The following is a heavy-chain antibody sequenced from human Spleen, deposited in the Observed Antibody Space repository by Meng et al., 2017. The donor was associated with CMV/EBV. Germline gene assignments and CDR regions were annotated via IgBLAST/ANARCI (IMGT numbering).Heavy chain of an antibody. J-gene: IGHJ6*02. D-gene: IGHD3-3*01. CDR3: ARWSTIFGVVYYYYGMDV. Sequence: ASVKVSCKASGYIFTGYYMHWVRQVPGQGFEWMGRINPNSGGTKYAQKFQGRVTMTRDTSISTAYMELSRLRSDDTAVYYCARWSTIFGVVYYYYGMDVWGQGTTVTVSS. V-gene: IGHV1-2*06. CDR1: GYIFTGYY. CDR2: INPNSGGT.